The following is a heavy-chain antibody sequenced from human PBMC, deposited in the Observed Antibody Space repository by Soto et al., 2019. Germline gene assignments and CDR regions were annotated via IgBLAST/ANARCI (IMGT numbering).Heavy chain of an antibody. V-gene: IGHV4-59*01. D-gene: IGHD1-1*01. CDR3: ARMNQLAPKRNAFDI. Sequence: QVQLQESGPGLVKPSETLSLTCTVSGGSISSYFWTWIRQSPGKGLQWIGYIHYSGNTNYNPSLKSRVTMSVDTSKNQFSLRLTPVTAADTAVYYCARMNQLAPKRNAFDIWGQGTMVTVSS. CDR2: IHYSGNT. CDR1: GGSISSYF. J-gene: IGHJ3*02.